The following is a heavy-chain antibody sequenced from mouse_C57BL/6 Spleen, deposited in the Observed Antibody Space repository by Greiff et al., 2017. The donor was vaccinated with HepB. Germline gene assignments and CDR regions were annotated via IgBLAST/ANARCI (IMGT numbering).Heavy chain of an antibody. J-gene: IGHJ1*03. CDR1: GYSITSDY. CDR3: ARWIYYGSSYVGWYFDV. CDR2: ISYSGST. V-gene: IGHV3-8*01. D-gene: IGHD1-1*01. Sequence: EVQLVESGPGLAKPSQTLSLTCSVTGYSITSDYWNWIRKFPGNKLEYMGYISYSGSTYYNPSLKSRISITRDTSKNQYYLQLNSVTTEDTATYYCARWIYYGSSYVGWYFDVWGTGTTVTVSS.